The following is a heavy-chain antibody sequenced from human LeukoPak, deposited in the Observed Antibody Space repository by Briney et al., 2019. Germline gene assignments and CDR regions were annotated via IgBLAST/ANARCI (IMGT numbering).Heavy chain of an antibody. V-gene: IGHV4-34*01. CDR2: INHSGST. CDR3: ARGVATVVSNWFDP. CDR1: GGSFSGYY. Sequence: SETLSLTCAVYGGSFSGYYWSWIRQPPGKGLEWIGEINHSGSTNYNPSLKSRVTISVDTSKNQFSLKLSSVTAADTAVYYCARGVATVVSNWFDPWGQGTLVTVSS. J-gene: IGHJ5*02. D-gene: IGHD4-23*01.